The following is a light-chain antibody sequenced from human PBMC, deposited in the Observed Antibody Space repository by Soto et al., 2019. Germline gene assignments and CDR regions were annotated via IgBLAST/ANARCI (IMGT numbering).Light chain of an antibody. J-gene: IGLJ1*01. CDR3: PDGDDTLNVYV. CDR1: SSNIGSNT. V-gene: IGLV1-44*01. CDR2: SNN. Sequence: QSVLTQPPSASGTPGQRVTISCSGSSSNIGSNTVNWYQQLPGTAPKLLIYSNNQRPSGVPDRFSGSKSGTSASLAISGLNSEDEVNYNCPDGDDTLNVYVFGPGT.